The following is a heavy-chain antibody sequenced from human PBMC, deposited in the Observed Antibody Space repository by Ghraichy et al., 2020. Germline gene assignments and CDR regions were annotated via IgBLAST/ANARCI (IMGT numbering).Heavy chain of an antibody. CDR1: GFSFNEYW. CDR2: IKGDGSDR. Sequence: GGSLRLSCAASGFSFNEYWMSWVRQAPGKGLEWVANIKGDGSDRFYVDSVKGRFTISRDNAKNSVHLQMNSLRPEDTALYYCAKESQWHYSSGAWFGGGADHWGQGTLVTVSS. CDR3: AKESQWHYSSGAWFGGGADH. D-gene: IGHD6-19*01. V-gene: IGHV3-7*03. J-gene: IGHJ4*02.